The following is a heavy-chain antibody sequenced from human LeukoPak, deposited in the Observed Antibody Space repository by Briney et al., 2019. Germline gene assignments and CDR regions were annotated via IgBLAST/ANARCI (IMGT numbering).Heavy chain of an antibody. D-gene: IGHD2-15*01. CDR1: GFGFSSYG. V-gene: IGHV3-30*03. Sequence: GGSLRLSCAASGFGFSSYGMHWVRQAPGKGLEWVAVISYDGSKIYYSDSVEGRFTISRDNSRNTVHLQMNSLRAEDTAVYYCARDEIVELSDRYYYYSYYMDVWGKGTTVTVSS. CDR3: ARDEIVELSDRYYYYSYYMDV. J-gene: IGHJ6*03. CDR2: ISYDGSKI.